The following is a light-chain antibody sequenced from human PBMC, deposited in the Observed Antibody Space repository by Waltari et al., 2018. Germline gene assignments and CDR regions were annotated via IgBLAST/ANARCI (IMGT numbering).Light chain of an antibody. CDR1: QSVSMY. CDR3: QKYESLPAT. CDR2: HAS. V-gene: IGKV3-20*01. Sequence: EIVLTQSPGTLSLSQRERATLSCRASQSVSMYLAWYQHKPGQASRLLIYHASSRATGIPDRFSGSGYGTDFSLTISRLEPEDFAMYYCQKYESLPATFGQGTKVEIK. J-gene: IGKJ1*01.